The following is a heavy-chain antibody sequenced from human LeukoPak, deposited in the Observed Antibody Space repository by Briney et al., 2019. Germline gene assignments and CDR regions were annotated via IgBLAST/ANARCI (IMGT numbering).Heavy chain of an antibody. J-gene: IGHJ4*02. CDR2: VYYSGST. V-gene: IGHV4-59*08. Sequence: PSETLSLTCTVSGGSISRYYWSWIRQPPGKGLEWIGYVYYSGSTSYNPSLKSRVTISVDTFKNQFSLKLSSVTAADTAVYYCARLLLDTPSAYHFDYWGQGTLVTVSS. CDR3: ARLLLDTPSAYHFDY. D-gene: IGHD5-18*01. CDR1: GGSISRYY.